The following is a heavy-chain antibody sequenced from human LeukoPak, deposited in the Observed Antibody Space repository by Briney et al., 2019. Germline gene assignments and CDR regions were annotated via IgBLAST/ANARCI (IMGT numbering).Heavy chain of an antibody. Sequence: VSVKVSCTASGYTFTGYYMHWVRQSPRQGLECMGGINPNSGGTNYAQKFQGRVTMTRDTSISTAYMELSRLRSDDTAVYYCARESSAELLRNWYFDLWGRGTLVTVSS. J-gene: IGHJ2*01. CDR3: ARESSAELLRNWYFDL. CDR1: GYTFTGYY. CDR2: INPNSGGT. D-gene: IGHD2-15*01. V-gene: IGHV1-2*02.